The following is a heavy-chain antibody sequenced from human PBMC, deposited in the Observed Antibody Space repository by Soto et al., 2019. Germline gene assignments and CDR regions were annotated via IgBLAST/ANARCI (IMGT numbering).Heavy chain of an antibody. CDR2: INSDETST. V-gene: IGHV3-74*03. CDR3: VRETSGYWYFDL. D-gene: IGHD1-26*01. J-gene: IGHJ2*01. CDR1: GFTFSSHW. Sequence: EVQLVESGGGLVQRGESLRLSCVASGFTFSSHWMHWVRQAPGKGLVWVSRINSDETSTVYADSVKGRFIISRDNAKNTLYLQMASLSAEDTAVYYCVRETSGYWYFDLWGRGTLVSVSS.